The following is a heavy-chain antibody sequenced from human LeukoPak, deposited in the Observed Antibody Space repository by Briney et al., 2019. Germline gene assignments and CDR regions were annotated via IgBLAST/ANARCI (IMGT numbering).Heavy chain of an antibody. CDR3: AKDTRYSGSYYFVFDY. D-gene: IGHD1-26*01. Sequence: GGSLRLSCAAYGFTFSSYAMSWVRQAPGKGLEWVSAISGSGGSTYYADSVKGRFTISRDNSKNTLYLQMNSLRAEDTAVYYCAKDTRYSGSYYFVFDYRGQGTLVTVSS. J-gene: IGHJ4*02. CDR1: GFTFSSYA. V-gene: IGHV3-23*01. CDR2: ISGSGGST.